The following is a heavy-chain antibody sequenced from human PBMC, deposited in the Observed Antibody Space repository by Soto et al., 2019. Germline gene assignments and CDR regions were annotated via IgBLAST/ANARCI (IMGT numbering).Heavy chain of an antibody. CDR3: TTPATLMIVVASDAFDI. V-gene: IGHV3-15*01. Sequence: PXGSLRLSCAASGFTLSNAWMSWVRQAPGKGLEWVGRIKSKTDGGTTDYAAPVKGRFTISRDDSKNTLYLQMNSLKTEDTAVYYCTTPATLMIVVASDAFDIWGQGTMVTVSS. J-gene: IGHJ3*02. CDR2: IKSKTDGGTT. D-gene: IGHD3-22*01. CDR1: GFTLSNAW.